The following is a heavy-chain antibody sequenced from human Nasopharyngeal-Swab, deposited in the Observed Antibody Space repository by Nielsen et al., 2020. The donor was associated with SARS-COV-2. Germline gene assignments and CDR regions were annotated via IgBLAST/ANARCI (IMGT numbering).Heavy chain of an antibody. V-gene: IGHV3-30*18. J-gene: IGHJ4*02. CDR1: GFTFSSYG. CDR2: ISYDGSNK. Sequence: GGSLRLSCAASGFTFSSYGMHWVRQAPGKGLEWVAVISYDGSNKYYADSVKGRLTISRDNSKNTLYLQMNSLRAEDTAVFYCAKDASVYGIPYYFDYWGQGTLVTVSS. CDR3: AKDASVYGIPYYFDY. D-gene: IGHD2-8*01.